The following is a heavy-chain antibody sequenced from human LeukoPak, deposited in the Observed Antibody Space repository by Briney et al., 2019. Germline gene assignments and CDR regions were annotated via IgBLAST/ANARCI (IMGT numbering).Heavy chain of an antibody. D-gene: IGHD3-3*01. V-gene: IGHV3-74*01. Sequence: GGSLRLSCAASGFTFSSYWMHWVRQAPGKGLVWVSRINSDGSSTSYADSVKGRFTISRDNAKNTLYLQMNSLRAEDTAVYYCVRVGEGNDFWSGYYEGFDYWGQGTLVTVSS. J-gene: IGHJ4*02. CDR3: VRVGEGNDFWSGYYEGFDY. CDR2: INSDGSST. CDR1: GFTFSSYW.